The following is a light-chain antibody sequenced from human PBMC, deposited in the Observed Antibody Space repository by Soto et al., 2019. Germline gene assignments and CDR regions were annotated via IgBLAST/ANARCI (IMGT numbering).Light chain of an antibody. CDR2: GAS. V-gene: IGKV3-15*01. CDR1: QSVAGN. CDR3: QQYNNWPPFT. J-gene: IGKJ3*01. Sequence: EIVMTQSPATLSVSPGERATLSCRASQSVAGNLAWYQQKPGQAPRVLIYGASTRATGIPARFSGSGSGTDFTLTISSLQSEDFAVYYCQQYNNWPPFTFGPGTKVDIK.